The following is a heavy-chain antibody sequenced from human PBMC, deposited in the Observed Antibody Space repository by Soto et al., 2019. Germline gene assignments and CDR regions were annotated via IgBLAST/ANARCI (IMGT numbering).Heavy chain of an antibody. V-gene: IGHV4-34*01. CDR1: GGSFTDHY. CDR2: VRHGIST. Sequence: NPSETLSLTCSLSGGSFTDHYWIWIRQPPGKGLEWIGEVRHGISTNYNPSLKSRVTMSVDMSKSQFSLSLNSVTAADTAVYYCARRSKWLQLRYFDYWGLGTLVTVSS. CDR3: ARRSKWLQLRYFDY. J-gene: IGHJ4*02. D-gene: IGHD4-4*01.